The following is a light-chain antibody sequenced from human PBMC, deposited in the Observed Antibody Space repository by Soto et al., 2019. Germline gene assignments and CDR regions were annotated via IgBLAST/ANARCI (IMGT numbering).Light chain of an antibody. CDR1: ISDVGGYNY. CDR3: SSYAGSNTYV. CDR2: GVS. V-gene: IGLV2-8*01. Sequence: QSVLTQPPSSSGSPGQSVTISCTGTISDVGGYNYVSWYQQLPGKAPKLMIYGVSKRPSGVPDRFSGSKSGNTASLTVSGLQAEDEADYYCSSYAGSNTYVFGTGTKVTVL. J-gene: IGLJ1*01.